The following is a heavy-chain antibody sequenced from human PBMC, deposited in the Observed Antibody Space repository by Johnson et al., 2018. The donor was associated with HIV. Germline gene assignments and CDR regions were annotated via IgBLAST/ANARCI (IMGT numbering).Heavy chain of an antibody. CDR1: GFTVSSNY. Sequence: EVQLVESGGGLVQPGGSLRLACAVSGFTVSSNYMSWVRQAPGKGLEWVSVIYSAGSTNYADSVKGRFTISRDNSNNTLYLQMNSLRAEDTAVYYCARDNEDIVLVGAFDIWGQGTMVTVSS. V-gene: IGHV3-66*01. J-gene: IGHJ3*02. CDR3: ARDNEDIVLVGAFDI. CDR2: IYSAGST. D-gene: IGHD2-8*02.